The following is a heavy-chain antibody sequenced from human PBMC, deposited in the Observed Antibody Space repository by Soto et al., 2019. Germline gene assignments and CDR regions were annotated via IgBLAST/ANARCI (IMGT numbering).Heavy chain of an antibody. V-gene: IGHV4-39*01. D-gene: IGHD3-10*01. CDR3: ARQIYGSGSYSGAYYFDY. Sequence: PSETLSLTCTVSGGSISSSSYYWGWIRQPPGKGLEWIGSIYYSGSTYYNPSLKSRVTISVDTSKNQFSLKLSSVTAADTAVYYCARQIYGSGSYSGAYYFDYWGQGTLVTVSS. CDR2: IYYSGST. CDR1: GGSISSSSYY. J-gene: IGHJ4*02.